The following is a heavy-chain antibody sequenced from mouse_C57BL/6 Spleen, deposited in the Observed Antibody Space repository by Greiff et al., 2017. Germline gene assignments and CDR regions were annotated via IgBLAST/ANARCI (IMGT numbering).Heavy chain of an antibody. V-gene: IGHV5-6*02. CDR2: ISSGGSYT. J-gene: IGHJ1*03. Sequence: EVKLLESGGDLVKPGGSLKLSCAASGFTFSSYGMSWVRRTPDKRLERVATISSGGSYTSYPDSVKGRFTISRDNDKNTRYLQMRSLKSEDTAMYYCARRLDYYGSSWYFDVWGTGTTVTVAS. D-gene: IGHD1-1*01. CDR3: ARRLDYYGSSWYFDV. CDR1: GFTFSSYG.